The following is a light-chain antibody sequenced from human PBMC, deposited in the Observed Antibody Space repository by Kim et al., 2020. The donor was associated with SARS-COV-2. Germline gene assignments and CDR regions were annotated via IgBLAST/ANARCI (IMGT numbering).Light chain of an antibody. Sequence: VSSGERATLSCRASQSITSNYVAWYQQKPGQTHRLLIDGASSRATGIPDRISGSGSGTDFTLTISRLEPEDVAVYYCQQYGGSARFGGGTKVDIK. CDR2: GAS. CDR1: QSITSNY. V-gene: IGKV3-20*01. CDR3: QQYGGSAR. J-gene: IGKJ4*01.